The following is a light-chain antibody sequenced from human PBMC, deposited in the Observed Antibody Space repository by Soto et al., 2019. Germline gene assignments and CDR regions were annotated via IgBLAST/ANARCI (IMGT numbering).Light chain of an antibody. J-gene: IGLJ2*01. CDR2: DVS. CDR1: SSDVGGHNY. CDR3: SSYTSSSTQVV. Sequence: QSALTQPASVSGSPGQSITISCTGTSSDVGGHNYVSWYQQHPGKAPKLMIYDVSNRPSGVSNRFSGSKSGNTASLTISGLQAEDEADYYCSSYTSSSTQVVFGGGTQLTVL. V-gene: IGLV2-14*01.